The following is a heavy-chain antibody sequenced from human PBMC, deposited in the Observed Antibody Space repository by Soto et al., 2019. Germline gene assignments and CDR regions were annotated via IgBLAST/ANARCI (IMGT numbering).Heavy chain of an antibody. CDR2: IIPIFGTA. J-gene: IGHJ4*02. D-gene: IGHD4-17*01. CDR1: GGTFSSYA. Sequence: RASVKVSCKASGGTFSSYAISWVRQAPGQGLEWMGGIIPIFGTANYAQKFQGRVTITADESTSTAYMELSSLRSEDTAVYYCARGSSDYYGDQLGYWGQGTLVTVSS. CDR3: ARGSSDYYGDQLGY. V-gene: IGHV1-69*13.